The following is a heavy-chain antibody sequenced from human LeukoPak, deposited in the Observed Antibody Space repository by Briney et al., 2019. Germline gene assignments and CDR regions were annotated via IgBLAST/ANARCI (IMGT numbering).Heavy chain of an antibody. V-gene: IGHV3-23*01. Sequence: GGSLRLSCAASGFTFSSYAMSWVRLAPGKGLEWVSVISGSGSRTYYADSVKGRFTISRDNSRNTIYLQMTSLRAEDTAVYYCASRGHVGSGTYSPYDYWGQGTLVSVSS. CDR1: GFTFSSYA. J-gene: IGHJ4*02. CDR2: ISGSGSRT. CDR3: ASRGHVGSGTYSPYDY. D-gene: IGHD3-10*01.